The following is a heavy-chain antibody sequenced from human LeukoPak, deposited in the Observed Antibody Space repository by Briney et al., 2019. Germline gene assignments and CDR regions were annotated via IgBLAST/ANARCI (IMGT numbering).Heavy chain of an antibody. CDR2: ISNNDGST. D-gene: IGHD3-10*01. V-gene: IGHV3-23*01. CDR1: GFTFSSYA. J-gene: IGHJ4*02. CDR3: AKSFAAMVRGVHFDY. Sequence: GGSLRLSCAASGFTFSSYAMSWVRQAPGKGLEWVSTISNNDGSTYYADSVKGRFTISRDNSKNTLYLQMNSLRAEDTAVYYCAKSFAAMVRGVHFDYWGQGTLVTVSS.